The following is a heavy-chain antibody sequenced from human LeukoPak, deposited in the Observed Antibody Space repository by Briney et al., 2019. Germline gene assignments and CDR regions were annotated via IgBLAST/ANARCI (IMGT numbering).Heavy chain of an antibody. J-gene: IGHJ3*02. Sequence: GGSLRLSCAASGFTFSSYAMSWVRQAPGKGLEWVSAISGSGGSTYYADSVKGRFTISRDNSKNTLYLQMNSLRAEDTAVYYCAKSGYYDSSAFDAFDIWGQGTMVTVSS. CDR2: ISGSGGST. CDR3: AKSGYYDSSAFDAFDI. CDR1: GFTFSSYA. V-gene: IGHV3-23*01. D-gene: IGHD3-22*01.